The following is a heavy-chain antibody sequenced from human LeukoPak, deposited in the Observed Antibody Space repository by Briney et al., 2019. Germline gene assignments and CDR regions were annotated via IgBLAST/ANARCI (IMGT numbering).Heavy chain of an antibody. CDR2: IKQDGGEK. V-gene: IGHV3-7*04. CDR1: GFTFSSYW. Sequence: GGSLRLSCAASGFTFSSYWMSWVRQAPGKGLEWVANIKQDGGEKYYVDSVKGRFTISRDNAKTSLYLQMTSLRAEDTAVYYCARDKYFDSTTYCPRFDYWGQGILVTVSS. D-gene: IGHD2/OR15-2a*01. CDR3: ARDKYFDSTTYCPRFDY. J-gene: IGHJ4*02.